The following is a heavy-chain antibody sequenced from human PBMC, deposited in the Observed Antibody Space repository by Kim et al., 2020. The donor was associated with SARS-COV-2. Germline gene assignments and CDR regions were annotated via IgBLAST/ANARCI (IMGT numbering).Heavy chain of an antibody. Sequence: GESLKISCKGSGYSFTSYWIGWVRQMPGKGLEWMGIIYPGDSDTRYSPSFQGQVTISADKSISTAYLQWSSLKASDTAMYYCARGGDITGTTVYYFDYWGQGTLVTVSS. V-gene: IGHV5-51*01. D-gene: IGHD1-7*01. J-gene: IGHJ4*02. CDR1: GYSFTSYW. CDR3: ARGGDITGTTVYYFDY. CDR2: IYPGDSDT.